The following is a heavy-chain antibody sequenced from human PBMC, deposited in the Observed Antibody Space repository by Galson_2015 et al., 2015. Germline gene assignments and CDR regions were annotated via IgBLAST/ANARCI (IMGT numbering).Heavy chain of an antibody. CDR1: GFSFDIWG. V-gene: IGHV3-23*01. D-gene: IGHD3-10*01. Sequence: SLRLSCAASGFSFDIWGMSWVRQPPGKGLEWVSSITGSFTTYYADSVKGRFTISRDNSKNALYLQMNSLRPEDTAGYYCLGGRVYWGQGILVTVSS. CDR3: LGGRVY. J-gene: IGHJ4*02. CDR2: ITGSFTT.